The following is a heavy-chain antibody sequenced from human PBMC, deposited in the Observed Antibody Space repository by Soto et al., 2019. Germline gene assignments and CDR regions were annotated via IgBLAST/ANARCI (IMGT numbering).Heavy chain of an antibody. D-gene: IGHD2-2*01. CDR3: ARVVPGAEAWFGP. CDR2: ISLYSDGT. V-gene: IGHV1-18*01. J-gene: IGHJ5*02. Sequence: ASVKVSCKTSGYTFSNYGITWVLQAPGQPLEWLGWISLYSDGTNYAQKFQGRVSMTTDTSTTTAYMELRSLRSDDTAVYYCARVVPGAEAWFGPWGQGTLVTVSS. CDR1: GYTFSNYG.